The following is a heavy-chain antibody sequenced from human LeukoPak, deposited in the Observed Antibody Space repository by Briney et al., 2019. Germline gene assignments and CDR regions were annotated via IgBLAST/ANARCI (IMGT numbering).Heavy chain of an antibody. V-gene: IGHV4-59*08. Sequence: SETLCLSCTVSGGSISGHYRSWIRQPPGKGLEWTGYIYCSGSTNYNPSLKSRVTISGNTSKNQFSLKLNSVTAADTAVYYCAKLSGSPSKFDYWGQGTLVTVFS. D-gene: IGHD1-26*01. CDR2: IYCSGST. CDR3: AKLSGSPSKFDY. J-gene: IGHJ4*02. CDR1: GGSISGHY.